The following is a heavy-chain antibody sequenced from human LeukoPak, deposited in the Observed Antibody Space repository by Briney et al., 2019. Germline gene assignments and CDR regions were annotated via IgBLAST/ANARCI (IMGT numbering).Heavy chain of an antibody. CDR3: VRDRGYSTFDY. CDR2: IHSPGDT. D-gene: IGHD3-10*01. V-gene: IGHV3-13*01. J-gene: IGHJ4*02. Sequence: GGSLRLSCAASGFIFSSYDMHWVRQATGKGLEWVSAIHSPGDTHYAGSVKGRFTISRDNAKNSLDLQMNSLRVDDTAVYYCVRDRGYSTFDYWGQGTLVIVSS. CDR1: GFIFSSYD.